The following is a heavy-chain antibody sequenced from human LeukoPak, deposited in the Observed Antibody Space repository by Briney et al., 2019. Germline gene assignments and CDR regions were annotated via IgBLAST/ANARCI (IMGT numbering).Heavy chain of an antibody. J-gene: IGHJ4*02. CDR3: ARVRADREAYYFDY. D-gene: IGHD1-26*01. CDR1: GGSISSGSYY. Sequence: SETLSLTCTVSGGSISSGSYYWSWIRQPAGKGLEWIGRIYTSGSTNYNPSLKSRVTISVDTSKNQFSLKLSSVTAADTAVYYCARVRADREAYYFDYWGQGTLVTVSS. CDR2: IYTSGST. V-gene: IGHV4-61*02.